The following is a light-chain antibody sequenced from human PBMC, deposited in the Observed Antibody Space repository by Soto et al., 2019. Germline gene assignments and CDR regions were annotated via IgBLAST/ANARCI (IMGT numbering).Light chain of an antibody. Sequence: DIQMTQSPSTLSASVGDRVTITCRARQTVSRYLAWYQQRPGKAPKLLIYEASTLDSGIPSRFSGSGSGTEFPLTISSLQPDDVASYDCQQYRSYSSFGQGTRLEIK. CDR2: EAS. CDR1: QTVSRY. CDR3: QQYRSYSS. J-gene: IGKJ2*01. V-gene: IGKV1-5*03.